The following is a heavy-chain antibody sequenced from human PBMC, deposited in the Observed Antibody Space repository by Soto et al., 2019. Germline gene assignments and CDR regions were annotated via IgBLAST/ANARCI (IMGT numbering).Heavy chain of an antibody. Sequence: QVQLQQWGAGLLKPSETLSLTCAVYGGSFSGYYWSWIRQPPGKGLEWIGEINHSGSTNYNPSLKSRFTISVDTSKNQFSLKLSSVTAADTAVYYCARSAEATSDIVVVPAAMGVDYWGQGTLVTVSS. CDR3: ARSAEATSDIVVVPAAMGVDY. J-gene: IGHJ4*02. CDR2: INHSGST. CDR1: GGSFSGYY. D-gene: IGHD2-2*01. V-gene: IGHV4-34*01.